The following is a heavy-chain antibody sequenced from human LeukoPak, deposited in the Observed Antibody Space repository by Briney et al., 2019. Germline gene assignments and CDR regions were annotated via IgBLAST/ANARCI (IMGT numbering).Heavy chain of an antibody. CDR1: GFTFSSYA. CDR3: AKTRTGEKWIQLWLREHYFDY. J-gene: IGHJ4*02. D-gene: IGHD5-18*01. CDR2: ISGSGGST. Sequence: PGGSLRLSCAASGFTFSSYAMSRVRQAPGKGLEWVSAISGSGGSTYYADSVKGRFTISRDNSKNTLYLQMNSLRAEDTAVYYCAKTRTGEKWIQLWLREHYFDYWGQGTLVTVSS. V-gene: IGHV3-23*01.